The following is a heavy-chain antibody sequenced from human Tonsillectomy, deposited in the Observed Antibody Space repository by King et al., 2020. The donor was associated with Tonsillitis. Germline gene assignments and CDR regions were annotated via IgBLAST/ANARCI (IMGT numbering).Heavy chain of an antibody. J-gene: IGHJ3*02. D-gene: IGHD5-24*01. CDR3: ARGKRWLQMAFDI. Sequence: QVQLQESGPGLVKASETLSLTCTVSGGSIIGSYWSWIRQPPGKGLEWIGYIYYSGSSNHNPSLKSRATISIATSKNQFSLKLSSVTAADTAVYYCARGKRWLQMAFDIWGQGTLVTVSS. V-gene: IGHV4-59*01. CDR1: GGSIIGSY. CDR2: IYYSGSS.